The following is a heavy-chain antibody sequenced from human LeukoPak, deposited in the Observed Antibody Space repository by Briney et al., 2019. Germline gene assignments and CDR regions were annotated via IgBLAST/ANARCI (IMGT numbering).Heavy chain of an antibody. CDR2: ISGSGGST. J-gene: IGHJ4*02. D-gene: IGHD2-21*02. V-gene: IGHV3-23*01. CDR3: AKDRSSRYCGGDCYSAYFDY. CDR1: GFXXXSYA. Sequence: AXXGFXXXSYAMSWVRQAQGKGLEWVSAISGSGGSTYYADSGKGGITMSRDNSKNTVYMKMNRLRAEDTAVYYCAKDRSSRYCGGDCYSAYFDYWGQGTLVTVSS.